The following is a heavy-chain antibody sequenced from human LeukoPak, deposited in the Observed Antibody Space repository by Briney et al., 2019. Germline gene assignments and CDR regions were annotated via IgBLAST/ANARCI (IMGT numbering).Heavy chain of an antibody. D-gene: IGHD3-10*01. CDR3: ARVLWFGESTEYYFDY. V-gene: IGHV4-59*01. CDR1: GGSISSYY. J-gene: IGHJ4*02. CDR2: MYYRGNT. Sequence: SETLSLTCTVSGGSISSYYWSWIRQPPGKGLEWIGYMYYRGNTNYDSSLKSRVTISIDTPNNQFSLKLSSVTAADTAVYYCARVLWFGESTEYYFDYWGQGTLVTVSS.